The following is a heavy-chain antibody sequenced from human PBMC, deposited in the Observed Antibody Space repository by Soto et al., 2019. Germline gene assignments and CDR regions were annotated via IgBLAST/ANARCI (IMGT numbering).Heavy chain of an antibody. CDR2: INAGNGDT. Sequence: ASVKVSCKASGYTFTTYAMHWVRQAPGRRFEWMGWINAGNGDTKYSQKFQGRVTITRDTSASTAYMELSSLRSEDTAVYYCARDNSVGPTGFNWFDPWGQGTLVTVSS. CDR3: ARDNSVGPTGFNWFDP. D-gene: IGHD1-26*01. CDR1: GYTFTTYA. J-gene: IGHJ5*02. V-gene: IGHV1-3*01.